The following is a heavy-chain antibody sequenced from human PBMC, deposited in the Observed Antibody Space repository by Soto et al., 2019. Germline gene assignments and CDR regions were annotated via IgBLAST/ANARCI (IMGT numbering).Heavy chain of an antibody. V-gene: IGHV3-9*01. D-gene: IGHD6-13*01. CDR2: ISWNSGSI. CDR3: AKDRAAVRGNFDY. J-gene: IGHJ4*02. CDR1: GCSFDDYA. Sequence: EVQLVESGGGLVQPGRSLRLSCAASGCSFDDYAMHWVRQAPGKGLEWVSGISWNSGSIDYADSVKGRFTISRDSARNYLFLQMNSLRADDTALYFCAKDRAAVRGNFDYWGQGTLVTVSS.